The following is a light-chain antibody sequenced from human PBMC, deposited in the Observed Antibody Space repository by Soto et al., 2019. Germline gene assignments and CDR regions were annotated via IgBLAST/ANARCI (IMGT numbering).Light chain of an antibody. CDR2: DAS. CDR1: QSVSSY. V-gene: IGKV3-11*01. CDR3: QQYNSYSWT. J-gene: IGKJ1*01. Sequence: EIVLTQSPATLSVSLGERATLSCRASQSVSSYLAWYQQKPGQAPRLLIYDASNRATGIPARFSGSGSGTDFTLTISSLEPEDFATYYCQQYNSYSWTFGQGTKVDIK.